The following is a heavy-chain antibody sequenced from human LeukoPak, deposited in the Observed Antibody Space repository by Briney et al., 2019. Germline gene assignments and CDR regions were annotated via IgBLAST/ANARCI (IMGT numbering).Heavy chain of an antibody. CDR1: GGSINNYY. Sequence: SETLSLTCTVSGGSINNYYWSWIRQPAGKGLEWIGRIYTSGSTNYNPSLKSRVTMSVDTSKNQFSLKLTSVTAADTAVYYCARVSQNYDFWSGYLRGYYYMDVWGKGTTVTVSS. J-gene: IGHJ6*03. D-gene: IGHD3-3*01. V-gene: IGHV4-4*07. CDR2: IYTSGST. CDR3: ARVSQNYDFWSGYLRGYYYMDV.